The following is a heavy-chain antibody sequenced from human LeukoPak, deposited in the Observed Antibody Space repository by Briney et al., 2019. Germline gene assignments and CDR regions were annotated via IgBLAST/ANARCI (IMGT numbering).Heavy chain of an antibody. CDR3: ARGPRLTMVRGVIPHWFDP. V-gene: IGHV1-2*02. D-gene: IGHD3-10*01. CDR1: GYSFTGHY. Sequence: ASVKVSCKASGYSFTGHYMHWVRQAPGQGLEWMGWINPNSGGTNYAQKFQGRVTMTRDTSISTAYMELSRLRSDDTAVYYCARGPRLTMVRGVIPHWFDPWGQGTLVTVSS. J-gene: IGHJ5*02. CDR2: INPNSGGT.